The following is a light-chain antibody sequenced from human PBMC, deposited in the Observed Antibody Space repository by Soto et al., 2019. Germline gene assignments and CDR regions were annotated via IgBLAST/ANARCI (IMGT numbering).Light chain of an antibody. J-gene: IGLJ1*01. CDR1: SSDVGGYNY. CDR2: DVS. CDR3: SSYAGSNNFVYV. V-gene: IGLV2-8*01. Sequence: QSVLARPPSASGSPGQSVTISCTGTSSDVGGYNYVSWYQQHPGKAPKLIISDVSKRPSGVPDRFSGSKSGNTASLTVSGLQAEDEADYFCSSYAGSNNFVYVFGTGTKVTVL.